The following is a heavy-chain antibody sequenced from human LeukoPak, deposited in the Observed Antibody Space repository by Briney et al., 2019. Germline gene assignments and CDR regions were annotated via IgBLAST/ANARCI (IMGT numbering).Heavy chain of an antibody. CDR3: ARDTYSSGWYGLGYFDL. V-gene: IGHV3-23*01. J-gene: IGHJ2*01. Sequence: GGSLRLSCAASGFTFSSYAMSWVRQAPGKGLEWVSAISGSGGSTYYADSVKGRFTISRDNSRNTLYPQMNSLRAEGTAVYYCARDTYSSGWYGLGYFDLWGRGTLVTVSS. CDR2: ISGSGGST. CDR1: GFTFSSYA. D-gene: IGHD6-19*01.